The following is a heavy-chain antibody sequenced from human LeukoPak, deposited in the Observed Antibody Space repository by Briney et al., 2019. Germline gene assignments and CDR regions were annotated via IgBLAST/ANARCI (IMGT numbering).Heavy chain of an antibody. CDR1: GFTFSSYW. D-gene: IGHD1-26*01. Sequence: PGGSLRLSCAASGFTFSSYWMHWVRQAPGKGLVWVSRINSDGSSTSYADSVKGRFTISRDNAKNTLYLQMNSLRAEDTAVYYRARAMNIKVGATSFDYWGQGTLVTVSS. V-gene: IGHV3-74*01. J-gene: IGHJ4*02. CDR3: ARAMNIKVGATSFDY. CDR2: INSDGSST.